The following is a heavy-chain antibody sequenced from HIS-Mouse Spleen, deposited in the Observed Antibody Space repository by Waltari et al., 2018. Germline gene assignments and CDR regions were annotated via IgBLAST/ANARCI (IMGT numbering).Heavy chain of an antibody. CDR1: GFTFSSYA. D-gene: IGHD5-18*01. CDR3: ARGFVDTAMVDY. J-gene: IGHJ4*02. CDR2: ISYGGRNK. Sequence: QVQLVESGGGVVQPGRSLRLSCAASGFTFSSYAMHWVRQAPGKGVEWGAVISYGGRNKYYADSVKGRFTISRDNSKNTLYLQMNSLRAEDTAVYYCARGFVDTAMVDYWGQGTLVTVSS. V-gene: IGHV3-30-3*01.